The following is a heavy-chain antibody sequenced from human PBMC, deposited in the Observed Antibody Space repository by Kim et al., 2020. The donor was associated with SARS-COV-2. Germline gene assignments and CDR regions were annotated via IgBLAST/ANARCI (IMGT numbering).Heavy chain of an antibody. V-gene: IGHV3-15*01. D-gene: IGHD1-26*01. Sequence: GGSLRLSCTASGFTFSNAWMSWVRQAPGKGLEWVGRIKSKTEGGTTDYAAPVKGRFTISRDDSKNTLYLQMNSLKTEDTAVYYCTTLLGWWDLPDLDY. CDR1: GFTFSNAW. J-gene: IGHJ4*01. CDR3: TTLLGWWDLPDLDY. CDR2: IKSKTEGGTT.